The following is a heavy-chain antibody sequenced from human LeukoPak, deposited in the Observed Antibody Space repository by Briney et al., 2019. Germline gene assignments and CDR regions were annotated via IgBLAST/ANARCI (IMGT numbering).Heavy chain of an antibody. D-gene: IGHD1-26*01. CDR2: ISGSGGST. V-gene: IGHV3-23*01. CDR3: ALGSIVGGSFDY. J-gene: IGHJ4*02. CDR1: GFTFSSYA. Sequence: GGSLRLSCAASGFTFSSYAMSWVRQAPGKGLEWVSAISGSGGSTYYADSVKGRFTISRDNSKNTLYLQMNSLRAEDTAVYYCALGSIVGGSFDYWGQGTLVTVSS.